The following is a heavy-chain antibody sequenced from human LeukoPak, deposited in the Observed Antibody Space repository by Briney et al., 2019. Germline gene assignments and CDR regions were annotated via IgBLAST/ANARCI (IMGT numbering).Heavy chain of an antibody. CDR1: GFAFSSYE. Sequence: GGSLRLSCAASGFAFSSYEMNWARQAPGKGLEWVSYISSSGSTIHYADSVKGRFTISRDNAKNTLYLQINSLRAEDTAVYYCARDRYYGSGILDVWGRGTTVTVSS. D-gene: IGHD3-10*01. CDR3: ARDRYYGSGILDV. V-gene: IGHV3-48*03. J-gene: IGHJ6*02. CDR2: ISSSGSTI.